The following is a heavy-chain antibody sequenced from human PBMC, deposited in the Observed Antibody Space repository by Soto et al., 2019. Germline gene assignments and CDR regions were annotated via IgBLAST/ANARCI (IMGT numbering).Heavy chain of an antibody. D-gene: IGHD5-12*01. CDR3: AKSRGYSGYGRGSYFDY. V-gene: IGHV3-23*01. CDR1: GFTFSSYA. CDR2: ISGSGGST. Sequence: EVQLLESGGGLVQPGGSLRLSCAASGFTFSSYAMSWVRQAPGKGLVWVSAISGSGGSTYYADSVKGRFTISRDNSKNTLYLQMNSLRAEDTAVYYCAKSRGYSGYGRGSYFDYWGQGTLVTVSS. J-gene: IGHJ4*02.